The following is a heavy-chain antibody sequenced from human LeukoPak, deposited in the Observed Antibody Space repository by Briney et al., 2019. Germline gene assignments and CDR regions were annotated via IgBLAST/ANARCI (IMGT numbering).Heavy chain of an antibody. D-gene: IGHD7-27*01. V-gene: IGHV3-21*01. CDR2: ISSSSSYI. J-gene: IGHJ4*02. CDR1: GFTFGSYS. Sequence: GGSLRLSCAASGFTFGSYSMNWVRQAPGKGLEWVSSISSSSSYIYYADSVKGRFTISRDNAKNSLYLQMNSLRAGDTAVYYCARDGDSALDYWGQGTLVTVSS. CDR3: ARDGDSALDY.